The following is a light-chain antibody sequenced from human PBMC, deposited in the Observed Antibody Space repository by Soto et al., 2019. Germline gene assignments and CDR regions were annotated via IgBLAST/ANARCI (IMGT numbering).Light chain of an antibody. CDR3: QSYDRSMRTYV. Sequence: QSALTQPPSVSGAPGQRVTISCSGSSSNIGAGYDVNWYRQLPGTAPKLLIYGNSDRPSGVPDRFSGSKSGTSASLAITGLQDEDEADYFCQSYDRSMRTYVFGTGNKVTVL. V-gene: IGLV1-40*01. J-gene: IGLJ1*01. CDR2: GNS. CDR1: SSNIGAGYD.